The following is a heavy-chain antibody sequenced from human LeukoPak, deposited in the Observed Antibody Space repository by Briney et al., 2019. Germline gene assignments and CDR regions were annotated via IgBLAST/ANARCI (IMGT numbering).Heavy chain of an antibody. CDR1: GFTFSNYD. CDR3: ARGSCSSSSCYERLNGLDV. CDR2: FHTAGDT. D-gene: IGHD2-2*01. J-gene: IGHJ6*02. Sequence: LSGGSLRLSCAASGFTFSNYDMHWVRQATGKGLEWVSAFHTAGDTHYSGSVKGRFATSRENAKNSFYLQMNNLRAGDTAVYYCARGSCSSSSCYERLNGLDVWGQGTPVTVSS. V-gene: IGHV3-13*01.